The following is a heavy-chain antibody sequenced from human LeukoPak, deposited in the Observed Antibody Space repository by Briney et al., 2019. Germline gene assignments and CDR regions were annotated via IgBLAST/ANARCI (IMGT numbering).Heavy chain of an antibody. Sequence: GGSLRLSCAASGFTFSTYEMNWVRQAPGRGLEGVANIKQDGSEKYYVDSVKGRFTISRDNDKNSLYLQMNSLRAEDTAVYYCARLPYTNYGMDVWGQGTTVAVSS. CDR1: GFTFSTYE. CDR3: ARLPYTNYGMDV. D-gene: IGHD1-26*01. CDR2: IKQDGSEK. J-gene: IGHJ6*02. V-gene: IGHV3-7*01.